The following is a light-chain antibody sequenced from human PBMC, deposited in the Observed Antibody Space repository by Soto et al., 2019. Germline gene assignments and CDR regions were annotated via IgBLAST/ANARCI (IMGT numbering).Light chain of an antibody. J-gene: IGKJ1*01. CDR3: QYYGSSPWT. V-gene: IGKV3-20*01. Sequence: EIVLTQSPGTLSLSPGERATLSCRASQSVSSTYLAWYQHKPGQAPRLLIYGASSRATGIPDTFSGSGSGTDFTLTISRLEPEDFAVYYWQYYGSSPWTFGQGTKVEIK. CDR2: GAS. CDR1: QSVSSTY.